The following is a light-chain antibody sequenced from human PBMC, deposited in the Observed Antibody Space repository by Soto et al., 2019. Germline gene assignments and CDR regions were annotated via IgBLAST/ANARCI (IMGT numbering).Light chain of an antibody. J-gene: IGKJ4*01. CDR1: QSISSW. V-gene: IGKV1-5*03. CDR2: KAS. CDR3: QQYDTFPLT. Sequence: DIQMTQSPSTLSASVGARVTITCRASQSISSWLAWYQQAPGKAPKLLIYKASSLESGVPSRFSGSGSGTEFTLTISSLQPDDFATYYCQQYDTFPLTFGGGTNVQIK.